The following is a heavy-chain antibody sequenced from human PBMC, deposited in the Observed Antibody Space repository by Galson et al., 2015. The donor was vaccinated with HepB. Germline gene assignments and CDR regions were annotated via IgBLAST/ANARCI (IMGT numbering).Heavy chain of an antibody. V-gene: IGHV3-7*01. CDR3: GRAGRAPPDY. CDR1: GFTFSIYW. CDR2: IKPDGSEE. Sequence: SLRLSCAASGFTFSIYWMGWVRLAPGKGLEWVATIKPDGSEEYYVDSVRGRFTISRDNAKNSLYLQMDNLRAEDTAEYYCGRAGRAPPDYWGQGTLVTVS. J-gene: IGHJ4*02. D-gene: IGHD1-14*01.